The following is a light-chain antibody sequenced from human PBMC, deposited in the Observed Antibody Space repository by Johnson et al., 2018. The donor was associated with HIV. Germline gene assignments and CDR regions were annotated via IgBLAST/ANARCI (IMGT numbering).Light chain of an antibody. CDR1: SSNIGNNY. Sequence: QSVLTQPPSVSAAPGQKVTISCSGSSSNIGNNYVSWYQHLPGTAPKLLIYENTKRPSGIPDRLSGSKSGTSATLGITGLQTGDEGDYYCGTWDGSLSAGAVFGTGTKVTVL. CDR3: GTWDGSLSAGAV. CDR2: ENT. V-gene: IGLV1-51*02. J-gene: IGLJ1*01.